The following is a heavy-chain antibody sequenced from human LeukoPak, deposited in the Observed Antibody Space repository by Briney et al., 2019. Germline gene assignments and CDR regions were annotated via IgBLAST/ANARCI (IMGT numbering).Heavy chain of an antibody. CDR3: ARVWVVTAVMDV. CDR2: INPNSGGT. Sequence: EASVKVSCKASGYTFTGYYMHWVRQAPGQGLEWMGWINPNSGGTNYAQKFQGRVTMTRDTSISTAYMELSRLRSDDTAVYYCARVWVVTAVMDVWGKGTTVTVSS. V-gene: IGHV1-2*02. D-gene: IGHD2-21*02. CDR1: GYTFTGYY. J-gene: IGHJ6*03.